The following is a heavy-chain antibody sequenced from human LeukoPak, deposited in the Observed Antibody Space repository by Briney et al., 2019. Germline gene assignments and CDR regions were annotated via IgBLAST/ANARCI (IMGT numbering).Heavy chain of an antibody. Sequence: HPGGSLRLSCAPSGFTFSGYGMHWVRQAPGKGLEWVAFIRYDGSDKHYADSVKGRFTISRDNSKDTLYLQMNNLGAEDTAVYYCAKDLELEPFDYWGQGTLVTVSS. CDR2: IRYDGSDK. D-gene: IGHD1-26*01. CDR1: GFTFSGYG. J-gene: IGHJ4*02. CDR3: AKDLELEPFDY. V-gene: IGHV3-30*02.